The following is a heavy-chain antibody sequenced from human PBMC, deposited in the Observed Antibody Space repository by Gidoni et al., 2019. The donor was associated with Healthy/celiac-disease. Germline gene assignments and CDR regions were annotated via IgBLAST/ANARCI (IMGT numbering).Heavy chain of an antibody. CDR3: ARSALSRGYSSGWFLH. Sequence: EVQLVQSGAEVKKPGEALKISCQAPGYTFNTYWIAWVRQMPGKGLEWMGIIYPADSDTRYSPSFEGHVTISADKSTTTAYLQWSSLEASDTAMYYCARSALSRGYSSGWFLHWGQGTLVTVSS. V-gene: IGHV5-51*01. CDR1: GYTFNTYW. J-gene: IGHJ4*02. D-gene: IGHD6-19*01. CDR2: IYPADSDT.